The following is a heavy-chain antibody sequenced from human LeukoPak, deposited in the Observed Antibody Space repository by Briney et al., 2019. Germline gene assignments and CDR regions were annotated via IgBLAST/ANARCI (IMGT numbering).Heavy chain of an antibody. CDR2: VSGGGGGT. V-gene: IGHV3-23*01. J-gene: IGHJ4*02. CDR3: AKDFVRYNIQFDY. Sequence: GGSLRLSCAASGFTFSSYAMSWVRQAPGKGLEWVAAVSGGGGGTYYADSVRGRFTISRDNSKNTLYLQMNSLRAEDTALYYCAKDFVRYNIQFDYWGQGALVTVSS. D-gene: IGHD1-1*01. CDR1: GFTFSSYA.